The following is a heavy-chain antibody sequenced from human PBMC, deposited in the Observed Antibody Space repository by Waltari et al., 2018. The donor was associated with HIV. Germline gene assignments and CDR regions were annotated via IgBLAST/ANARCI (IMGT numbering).Heavy chain of an antibody. Sequence: QVQLQESGPGLVRPSETLSLTCTVPGGSFTSYYWTWVRQAAGKGLEWIGRIYYTGNTNYNPSLKSRVTMSVDTYNNQFSLRLSSVTAADTAVYYCVRNLWFGEIRWFDPWGQGTLVTVSS. CDR2: IYYTGNT. D-gene: IGHD3-10*01. V-gene: IGHV4-4*07. CDR3: VRNLWFGEIRWFDP. CDR1: GGSFTSYY. J-gene: IGHJ5*02.